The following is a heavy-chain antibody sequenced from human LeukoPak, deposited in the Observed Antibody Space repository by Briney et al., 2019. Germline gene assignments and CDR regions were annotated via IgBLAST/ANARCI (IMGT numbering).Heavy chain of an antibody. CDR3: AGDAELYYDFWSGLFDY. D-gene: IGHD3-3*01. J-gene: IGHJ4*02. Sequence: GGSLRLSCAASGFTFSSYAMHWVRQAPGKGLEWVAVISYDGSNKYYADSVKGRFTISRDNSKNTLYLQMNSLRAEDTAVYYCAGDAELYYDFWSGLFDYWGQGTLVTVSS. V-gene: IGHV3-30-3*01. CDR2: ISYDGSNK. CDR1: GFTFSSYA.